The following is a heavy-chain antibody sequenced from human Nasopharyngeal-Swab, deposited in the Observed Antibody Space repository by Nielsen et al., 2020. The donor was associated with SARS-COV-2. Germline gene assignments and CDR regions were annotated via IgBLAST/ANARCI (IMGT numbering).Heavy chain of an antibody. CDR2: IYYSGST. D-gene: IGHD6-13*01. V-gene: IGHV4-39*01. J-gene: IGHJ4*02. Sequence: RQAPGKGLEWIGSIYYSGSTYYNPSLKSRVTISVDTSKNQFSLKLSSVTAAGTAVYYCASIAAAGAPGYWGQGTLVTVSS. CDR3: ASIAAAGAPGY.